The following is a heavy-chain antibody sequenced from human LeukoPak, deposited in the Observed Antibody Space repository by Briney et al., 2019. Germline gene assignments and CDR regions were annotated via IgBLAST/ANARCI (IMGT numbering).Heavy chain of an antibody. CDR3: ARLRVAAAAGLHYFDY. V-gene: IGHV4-34*01. D-gene: IGHD6-13*01. Sequence: SGTLSLTCAVYGGSFSGYYWSWIRQPPGKGLEWIGEINHSGSTNYNPSLKSRVTISVDTSKNQFSLKLSSVTAADTAVYYCARLRVAAAAGLHYFDYWGQGTLVTVSS. CDR2: INHSGST. J-gene: IGHJ4*02. CDR1: GGSFSGYY.